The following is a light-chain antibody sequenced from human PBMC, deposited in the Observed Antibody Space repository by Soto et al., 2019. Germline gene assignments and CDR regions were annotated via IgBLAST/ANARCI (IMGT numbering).Light chain of an antibody. CDR2: KAS. CDR3: QQYNSYSPT. J-gene: IGKJ1*01. V-gene: IGKV1-5*03. CDR1: QSISVW. Sequence: DIHMTQSPSSLSASVLDRVSITVRASQSISVWLAWYQQKAGKAPNLLIYKASRLESGVPSRFSGSGSETEFTLTISGLQPGDSATYYCQQYNSYSPTFGQGTKVDIK.